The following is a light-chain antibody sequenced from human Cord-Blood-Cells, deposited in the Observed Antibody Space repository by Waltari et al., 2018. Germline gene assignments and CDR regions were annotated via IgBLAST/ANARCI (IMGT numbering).Light chain of an antibody. V-gene: IGLV3-1*01. CDR1: KLGDKY. CDR3: QAWDSSTSSWV. J-gene: IGLJ3*02. CDR2: QDS. Sequence: SYELTQPPSVSVSPGQTASITCSGDKLGDKYACWYQQKPGQSPVLGMYQDSKRPSGIPERVSGSNSRNTATLTLSGTPAMAEADYYCQAWDSSTSSWVFGGGTKLSVL.